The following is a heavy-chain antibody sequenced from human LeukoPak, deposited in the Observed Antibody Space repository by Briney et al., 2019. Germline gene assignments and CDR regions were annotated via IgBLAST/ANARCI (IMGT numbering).Heavy chain of an antibody. CDR2: INPNTVGT. CDR1: GYTFTGYY. V-gene: IGHV1-2*02. J-gene: IGHJ6*03. Sequence: ASVKVSCKASGYTFTGYYMHWVRQAPGQGLEWMGWINPNTVGTNSAQKFLGRVTLTWDTSISTAYMELNSLTSDDTAVYYCATSDGDFNAGHYYYMGVWGKGTSVTVSS. CDR3: ATSDGDFNAGHYYYMGV. D-gene: IGHD3-10*01.